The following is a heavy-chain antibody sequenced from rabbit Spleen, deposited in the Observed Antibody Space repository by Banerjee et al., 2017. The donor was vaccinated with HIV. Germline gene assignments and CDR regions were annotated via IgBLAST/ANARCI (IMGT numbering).Heavy chain of an antibody. Sequence: QEQLVESGGGLVKPEGSLTLTCKASAFSFGDRDVMCWVRKTPGKGLEWIACINVATGKPVYATWAKGRFTISRSSSTTVTLRMTSLTAADPATYFCARDLVVVIGWNFYFWGPGTLVPVS. J-gene: IGHJ4*01. CDR3: ARDLVVVIGWNFYF. CDR1: AFSFGDRDV. V-gene: IGHV1S45*01. CDR2: INVATGKP. D-gene: IGHD5-1*01.